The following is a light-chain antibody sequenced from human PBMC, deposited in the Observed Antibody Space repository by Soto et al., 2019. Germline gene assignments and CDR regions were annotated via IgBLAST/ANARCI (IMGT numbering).Light chain of an antibody. CDR3: SSYTSSSPCV. J-gene: IGLJ1*01. CDR2: EVS. V-gene: IGLV2-14*01. Sequence: QSVLTQPASVSGCPGQSITISCTGTSSDVGGYKYVSWYQQYPGNAPKLMMYEVSNRPSGVSNRFSGSKSGNTASLTISGLQAEDEADYYCSSYTSSSPCVFGTGTKVTVL. CDR1: SSDVGGYKY.